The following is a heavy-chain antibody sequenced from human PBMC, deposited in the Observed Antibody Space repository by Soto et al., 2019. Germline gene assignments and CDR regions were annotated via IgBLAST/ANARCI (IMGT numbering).Heavy chain of an antibody. J-gene: IGHJ6*02. CDR1: GGSFSGYY. Sequence: QVQLQQGGAGLLKPSETLSLTCAVYGGSFSGYYWSWISQPPGKGLEWIGEINHSGTTNYNQALKSRVTISVDTSKNPFSLKLSSVTAADTAVYYCARVTGRYYYGMDVWGQATTVTVSS. V-gene: IGHV4-34*01. CDR3: ARVTGRYYYGMDV. CDR2: INHSGTT.